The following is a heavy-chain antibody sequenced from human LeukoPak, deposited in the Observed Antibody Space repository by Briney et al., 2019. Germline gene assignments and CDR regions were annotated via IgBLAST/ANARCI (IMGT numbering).Heavy chain of an antibody. CDR3: ARERSRIQLWGPHNEVIDY. V-gene: IGHV4-61*02. J-gene: IGHJ4*02. D-gene: IGHD5-18*01. Sequence: SQTLSLTCTVSGGSISSGGYYWSWIRQPAGKGLEWIGRIYTSGSTNYNPSLKSRVTISVDTSKNQFSLKLNSVTAADTAVYYCARERSRIQLWGPHNEVIDYWAREPWSPSPQ. CDR2: IYTSGST. CDR1: GGSISSGGYY.